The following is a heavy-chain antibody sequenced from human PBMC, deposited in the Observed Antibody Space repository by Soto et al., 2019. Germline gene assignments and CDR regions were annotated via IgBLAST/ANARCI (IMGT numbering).Heavy chain of an antibody. CDR1: GGSISSGGYS. V-gene: IGHV4-30-2*01. CDR2: IYHSGST. CDR3: ARGDGGGNYYYYYGMDV. J-gene: IGHJ6*02. D-gene: IGHD2-15*01. Sequence: LSLTCAVSGGSISSGGYSLSWIRQPPGKGLEWIGYIYHSGSTYYNPSLKSRVTISVDRSKNQFSLKLSSVTAADTAVYYCARGDGGGNYYYYYGMDVWGQGTTVTVSS.